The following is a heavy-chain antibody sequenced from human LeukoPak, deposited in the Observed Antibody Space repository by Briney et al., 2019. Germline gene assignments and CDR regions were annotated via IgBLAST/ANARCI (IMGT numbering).Heavy chain of an antibody. D-gene: IGHD6-19*01. V-gene: IGHV4-38-2*01. CDR1: GYSISSGYY. Sequence: SETLSLTCDVSGYSISSGYYRGWIRQPPRKGLEWIGSIYYSGSTSYNPSLKSRVTISVDTSKNQFSLKLSSVTAADTAVYYCANNITGWSFDYWGQGTLATVSS. CDR3: ANNITGWSFDY. CDR2: IYYSGST. J-gene: IGHJ4*02.